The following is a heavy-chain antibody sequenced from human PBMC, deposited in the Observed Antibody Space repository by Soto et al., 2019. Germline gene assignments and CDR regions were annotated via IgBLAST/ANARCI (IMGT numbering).Heavy chain of an antibody. Sequence: SETLSLTCTVYGGSISSYYWSWIRHPPGKELEWIGYIYYSGSTNYNPSLKSRVTISVDTSKNQFSLKLSSVTAADTAVYYCARGYDSSASEGDYSYYGMEVWGQGTRLTVSS. CDR1: GGSISSYY. CDR3: ARGYDSSASEGDYSYYGMEV. CDR2: IYYSGST. V-gene: IGHV4-59*01. D-gene: IGHD3-22*01. J-gene: IGHJ6*02.